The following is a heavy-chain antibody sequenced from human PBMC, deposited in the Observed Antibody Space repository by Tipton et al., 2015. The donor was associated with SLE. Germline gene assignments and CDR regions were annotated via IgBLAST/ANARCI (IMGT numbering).Heavy chain of an antibody. CDR2: IYYSGST. CDR3: ARGAAGIDFWSGYPNWFDP. V-gene: IGHV4-61*01. J-gene: IGHJ5*02. Sequence: LRLSCIVSGGSISSDSYYWSWIRQPPGKGLEWIGYIYYSGSTNYNPSLKSRVTISVDTSKNQFSLKLSSVTAADTAVYYCARGAAGIDFWSGYPNWFDPWGQGTLVTVSS. D-gene: IGHD3-3*01. CDR1: GGSISSDSYY.